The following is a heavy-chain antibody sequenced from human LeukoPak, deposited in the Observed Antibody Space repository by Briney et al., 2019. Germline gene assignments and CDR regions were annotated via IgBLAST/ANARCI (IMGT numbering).Heavy chain of an antibody. D-gene: IGHD6-6*01. CDR3: AIDIAARRAFDY. J-gene: IGHJ4*02. CDR1: GYPFTSYG. CDR2: ISAYNGNT. V-gene: IGHV1-18*01. Sequence: GGPVKVSFKASGYPFTSYGISWVRPAPGQGLEWMGWISAYNGNTNYAQKLQGRVTITTDTSTSTAYMELRSLRSDDTAVYYCAIDIAARRAFDYWGQGTLVTVSS.